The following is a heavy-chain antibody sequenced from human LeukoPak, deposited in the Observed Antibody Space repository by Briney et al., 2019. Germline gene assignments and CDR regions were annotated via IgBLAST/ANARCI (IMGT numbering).Heavy chain of an antibody. CDR1: GFTFSSYE. V-gene: IGHV3-48*03. D-gene: IGHD2-21*02. CDR2: ISSSGSTI. CDR3: ARDKVVTAMHYYYYGMDV. Sequence: GGTLRLSCAASGFTFSSYEMYWVRQAPGKGLEWVSYISSSGSTIYYADSVKGRFTISRDNAKNSLYLQMNSLRAEDTAVYYCARDKVVTAMHYYYYGMDVWGQGTTVTVSS. J-gene: IGHJ6*02.